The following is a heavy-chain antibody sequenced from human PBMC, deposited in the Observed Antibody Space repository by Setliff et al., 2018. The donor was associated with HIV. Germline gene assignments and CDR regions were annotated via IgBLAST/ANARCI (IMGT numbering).Heavy chain of an antibody. D-gene: IGHD3-10*01. CDR3: AGHFYYSGSGIWAGLDS. CDR2: IYSPIIST. CDR1: GDSISGYY. J-gene: IGHJ4*02. V-gene: IGHV4-4*07. Sequence: PSETLSLTCTVSGDSISGYYWSWIRQPAGKGLEWIGRIYSPIISTNYNPSLKSRVTMSVDTSKNQLSLRLNSVTSADTAVYFCAGHFYYSGSGIWAGLDSWGQGTLVTVSS.